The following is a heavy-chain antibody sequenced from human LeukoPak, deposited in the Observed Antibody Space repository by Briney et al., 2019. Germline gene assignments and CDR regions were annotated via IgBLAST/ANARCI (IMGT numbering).Heavy chain of an antibody. CDR3: ARDNSGSSSWYGY. Sequence: GGSLRLSCAASGFTFSSYAMSWVRQAPGKGLEWVAVIWYDGSNKYYADSVKGRFTISRDNSKNTLYLQMNSLRAEDTAVYYCARDNSGSSSWYGYWGQGTLVTVSS. CDR2: IWYDGSNK. J-gene: IGHJ4*02. CDR1: GFTFSSYA. D-gene: IGHD6-13*01. V-gene: IGHV3-33*08.